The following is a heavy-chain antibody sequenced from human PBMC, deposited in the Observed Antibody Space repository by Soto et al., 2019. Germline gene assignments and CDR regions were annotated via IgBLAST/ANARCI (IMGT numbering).Heavy chain of an antibody. CDR1: GGTFSSYA. J-gene: IGHJ4*02. Sequence: QVQLVQSGAEVKKPGSSVKVSCKASGGTFSSYAISWVRQAPGQGLEWMGGIIPIFGTANYAQKFQGRVTITADESTSTAYMELSSQRSEDTAVYYCARDSLLWFGHSTYYFDYWGQGTLVTVSS. V-gene: IGHV1-69*01. CDR2: IIPIFGTA. D-gene: IGHD3-10*01. CDR3: ARDSLLWFGHSTYYFDY.